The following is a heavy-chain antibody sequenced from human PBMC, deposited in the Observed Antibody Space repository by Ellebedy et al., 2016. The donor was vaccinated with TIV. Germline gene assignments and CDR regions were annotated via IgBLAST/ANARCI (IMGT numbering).Heavy chain of an antibody. D-gene: IGHD3-22*01. CDR2: INHSGST. Sequence: SETLSLTCAVYGGSFSGYYWSWIRQPPGKGLEWIGEINHSGSTNYNPSLKSRVTISVDTSKNQFSLKLSSVTAADTAVYYCASTYSSGPGDAFDIWGQGTMVTVSS. V-gene: IGHV4-34*01. CDR1: GGSFSGYY. J-gene: IGHJ3*02. CDR3: ASTYSSGPGDAFDI.